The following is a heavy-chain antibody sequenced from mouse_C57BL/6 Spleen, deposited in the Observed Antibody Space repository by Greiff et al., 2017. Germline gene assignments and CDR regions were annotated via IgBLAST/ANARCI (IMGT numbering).Heavy chain of an antibody. J-gene: IGHJ4*01. V-gene: IGHV1-66*01. CDR1: GYSFTSYY. CDR3: ARGSYAMDY. Sequence: QVQLQQSGPELVKPGASVKISCRASGYSFTSYYIHWVKQRPGQGLEWIGWIYPGSGNTKYNEKFKGKATLTADTSSSTAYMQLSSLTSEDSAVYYCARGSYAMDYWGQGTSVTVSS. CDR2: IYPGSGNT.